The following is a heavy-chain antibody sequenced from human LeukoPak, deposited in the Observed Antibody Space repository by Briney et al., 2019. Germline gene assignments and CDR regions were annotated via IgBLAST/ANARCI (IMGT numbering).Heavy chain of an antibody. CDR1: GGSIRNYY. Sequence: SETLSLTCTVSGGSIRNYYWSWIRQPPGKGLEWIGYIYYSGRTNYNPSLKSRVTISVDTSKNQFSLKLSSVTAADTAVYYCARGVVIAPQTFDYWGQGTLVTVSS. J-gene: IGHJ4*02. CDR2: IYYSGRT. D-gene: IGHD2-21*01. V-gene: IGHV4-59*01. CDR3: ARGVVIAPQTFDY.